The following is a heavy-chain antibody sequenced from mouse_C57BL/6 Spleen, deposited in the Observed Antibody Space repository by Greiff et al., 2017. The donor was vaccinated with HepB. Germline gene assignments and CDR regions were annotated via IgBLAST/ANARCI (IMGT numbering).Heavy chain of an antibody. CDR2: IDPSDSET. D-gene: IGHD3-2*02. CDR1: GYTFTSYW. V-gene: IGHV1-52*01. J-gene: IGHJ4*01. Sequence: QVQLQQPGAELVRPGSSVKLSCKASGYTFTSYWMHWVKQRPIQGLEWIGNIDPSDSETHYNQKFKDKATLTVDKSSSTAYMQLSSLTSEDSAVYYCARAGGQLRLRDYAMDYWGQGTSVTVSS. CDR3: ARAGGQLRLRDYAMDY.